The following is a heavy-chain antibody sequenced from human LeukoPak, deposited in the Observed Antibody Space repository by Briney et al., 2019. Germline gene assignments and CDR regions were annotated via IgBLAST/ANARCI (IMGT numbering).Heavy chain of an antibody. CDR2: ISSSSSYI. V-gene: IGHV3-21*01. Sequence: GGTLRLSCAASGFTFSSYGMSWVRQAPGKGLEWVSSISSSSSYIYYADSVKGRFTISRDNAKNSLYLQMNSLKAEDTAVYYCARAVGYSGFSDYWGQGTLVTVSS. J-gene: IGHJ4*02. CDR1: GFTFSSYG. D-gene: IGHD5-12*01. CDR3: ARAVGYSGFSDY.